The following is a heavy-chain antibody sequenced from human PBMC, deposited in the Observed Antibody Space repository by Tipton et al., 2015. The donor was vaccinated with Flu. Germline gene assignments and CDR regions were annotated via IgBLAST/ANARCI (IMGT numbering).Heavy chain of an antibody. J-gene: IGHJ4*02. CDR2: INTSGST. CDR1: GGSISSYY. Sequence: TLSLTCTVSGGSISSYYWSWIRQPAGKGLEWIGRINTSGSTNYNPSLKSRVTMSVDTSKNQFSLKLSSVTAADTAVYYCARDFSHYNDSIGNDYWGQGTLVTVS. D-gene: IGHD3-22*01. V-gene: IGHV4-4*07. CDR3: ARDFSHYNDSIGNDY.